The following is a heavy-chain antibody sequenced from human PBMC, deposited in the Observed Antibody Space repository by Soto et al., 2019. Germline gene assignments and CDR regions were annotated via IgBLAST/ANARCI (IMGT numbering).Heavy chain of an antibody. CDR2: ISYDGSNK. J-gene: IGHJ6*02. D-gene: IGHD6-6*01. CDR3: AKDLWVGSSHYYYYGMDV. CDR1: GFTFSSYG. Sequence: QVQLVESGGGVVQPGRSLRLSCAASGFTFSSYGMHWVRQAPGKGLEWVAVISYDGSNKYYADSVKGRFTISRDNSKNTLYLQMNSLRAEDTAVYYCAKDLWVGSSHYYYYGMDVWGQGTTVTVSS. V-gene: IGHV3-30*18.